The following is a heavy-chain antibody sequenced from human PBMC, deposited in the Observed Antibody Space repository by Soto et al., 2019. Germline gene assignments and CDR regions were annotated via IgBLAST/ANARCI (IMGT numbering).Heavy chain of an antibody. Sequence: SETLSLTCAVSGGSISGGGYSWSWIRQPPGKGLEWIGYIYHSGSTYYNPSLKSRVTISVDTSKNQFSLKLSSVTAADTAVYYCARDVRLRFLDRYYYGMDVWGQGTTVTVSS. CDR2: IYHSGST. CDR3: ARDVRLRFLDRYYYGMDV. J-gene: IGHJ6*02. V-gene: IGHV4-30-2*01. D-gene: IGHD3-3*01. CDR1: GGSISGGGYS.